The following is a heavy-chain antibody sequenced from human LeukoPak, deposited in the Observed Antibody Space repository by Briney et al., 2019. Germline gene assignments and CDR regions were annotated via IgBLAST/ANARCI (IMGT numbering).Heavy chain of an antibody. D-gene: IGHD1-26*01. Sequence: PGGSLRLSCAASGFTFDDYAMHWVRQAPGKGLEWVSGISWNSGSIGYADSVKGRFTISRDNAKNSLYLQMNSLRAEDMALYYCAKAQSVGATRDAFDIWGQGTMVTVSS. CDR3: AKAQSVGATRDAFDI. CDR1: GFTFDDYA. J-gene: IGHJ3*02. V-gene: IGHV3-9*03. CDR2: ISWNSGSI.